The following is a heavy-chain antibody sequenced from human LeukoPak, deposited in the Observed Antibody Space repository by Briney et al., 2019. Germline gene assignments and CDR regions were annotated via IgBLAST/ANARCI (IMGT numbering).Heavy chain of an antibody. CDR3: ARVGTTSNFYYYYGMDV. V-gene: IGHV3-74*01. CDR1: GFSLRNYW. D-gene: IGHD2/OR15-2a*01. J-gene: IGHJ6*02. CDR2: LQNDGSTT. Sequence: GGSLRLSCAASGFSLRNYWMHWVRQGPGKGPVWVSLLQNDGSTTDYADSVKGRFIISRDNAKNTLYLQMNSLRAEDTAVYYCARVGTTSNFYYYYGMDVWGQGTTVTVSS.